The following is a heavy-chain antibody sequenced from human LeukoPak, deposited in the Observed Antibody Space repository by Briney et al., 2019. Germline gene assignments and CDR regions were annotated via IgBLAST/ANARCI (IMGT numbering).Heavy chain of an antibody. CDR1: GFTFSSYG. D-gene: IGHD3-22*01. CDR2: IWYDGSNK. CDR3: ARAFRHDSNGYYWGLDY. J-gene: IGHJ4*02. V-gene: IGHV3-33*01. Sequence: GRSLRLSCAASGFTFSSYGMHWVRQAPGKGLEWVAVIWYDGSNKYYADSVKGRFTISRDNSKNTLYLQMNSLRAEDTAVYYCARAFRHDSNGYYWGLDYWGQGTLVTVSS.